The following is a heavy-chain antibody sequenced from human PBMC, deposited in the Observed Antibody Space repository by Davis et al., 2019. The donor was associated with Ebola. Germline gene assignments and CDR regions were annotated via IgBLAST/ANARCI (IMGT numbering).Heavy chain of an antibody. Sequence: SVKVSCKASGGTFSSYAISWVRQAPGQGLEWMGRIIPILGIANYAQKFQGRVTITADKSTSTAYMELSSLRSEDTAVYYCASQGIAGTYNWFDPWGQGTLVTVSS. V-gene: IGHV1-69*04. CDR1: GGTFSSYA. D-gene: IGHD6-13*01. CDR3: ASQGIAGTYNWFDP. J-gene: IGHJ5*02. CDR2: IIPILGIA.